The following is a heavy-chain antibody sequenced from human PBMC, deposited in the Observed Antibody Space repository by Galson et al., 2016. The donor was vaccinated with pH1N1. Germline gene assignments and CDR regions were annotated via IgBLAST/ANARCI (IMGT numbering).Heavy chain of an antibody. V-gene: IGHV1-46*01. CDR1: GYTFITYY. Sequence: SVKVSCKASGYTFITYYIHWVRQAPGQGLEWLGIINPSGVSTTYAQKFQGRVTMTRDTSTSTVYMELSSLRSEDTAVYYCASRSSGQLHFDCWGQGTLVTVSS. D-gene: IGHD3-22*01. CDR2: INPSGVST. J-gene: IGHJ4*02. CDR3: ASRSSGQLHFDC.